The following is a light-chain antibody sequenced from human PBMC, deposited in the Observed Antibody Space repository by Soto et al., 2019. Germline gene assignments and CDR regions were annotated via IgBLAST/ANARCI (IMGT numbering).Light chain of an antibody. CDR2: GAS. CDR3: QQSYTSPVT. J-gene: IGKJ4*01. Sequence: DFQMPHSPSPLPASICHRVTLTGRASQSISTYLNWYEQKPGKAPNLLIYGASNLQSGVPSRFSGGGSGTDFTLTISSLQPEDFGTYYCQQSYTSPVTFGGGTKVDIK. CDR1: QSISTY. V-gene: IGKV1-39*01.